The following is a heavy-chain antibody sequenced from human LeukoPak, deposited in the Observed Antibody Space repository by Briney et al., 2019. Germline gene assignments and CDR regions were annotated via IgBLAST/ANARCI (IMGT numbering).Heavy chain of an antibody. CDR3: AREDTAMGPFDY. V-gene: IGHV3-48*03. D-gene: IGHD5-18*01. J-gene: IGHJ4*02. Sequence: QPGGSLRLSCAASGFTFSSYEMNWVRQAPGKGLEWVSYISSSGSTIYYADSVKGRFTISRDNAKNSLYLQMNSLGAEDTAVYYCAREDTAMGPFDYWGQGTLVTVSS. CDR1: GFTFSSYE. CDR2: ISSSGSTI.